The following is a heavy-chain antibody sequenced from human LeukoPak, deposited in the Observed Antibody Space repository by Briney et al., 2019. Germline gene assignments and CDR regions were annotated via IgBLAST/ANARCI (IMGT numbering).Heavy chain of an antibody. V-gene: IGHV3-33*06. Sequence: GRSLRLSCAASGLTFSHYGFHWVRQAPGKGLEWVAVIWSDGTNQFYADSVKGRFTISRDYSQKTVYLEMHSLRTEGTAMYYCAKDAQRGFDYSNSLEYWGPGTLVTVSS. CDR2: IWSDGTNQ. CDR1: GLTFSHYG. CDR3: AKDAQRGFDYSNSLEY. D-gene: IGHD4-11*01. J-gene: IGHJ4*02.